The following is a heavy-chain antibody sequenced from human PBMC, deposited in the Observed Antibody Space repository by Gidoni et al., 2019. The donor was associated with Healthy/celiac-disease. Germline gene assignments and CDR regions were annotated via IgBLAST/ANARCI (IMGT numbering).Heavy chain of an antibody. CDR2: IISSGSTI. J-gene: IGHJ6*03. Sequence: QVQLVESGGGLVKPGGSLRLSCAASGFTFSDYYMSWIRQAPGKGLAWVSYIISSGSTIYSADSVKGRFTISRDNAKNSLYLQMNSLRAEDTAVYYCASNPGAYYYYMDVWGKGTTVTVSS. CDR1: GFTFSDYY. V-gene: IGHV3-11*01. CDR3: ASNPGAYYYYMDV. D-gene: IGHD1-26*01.